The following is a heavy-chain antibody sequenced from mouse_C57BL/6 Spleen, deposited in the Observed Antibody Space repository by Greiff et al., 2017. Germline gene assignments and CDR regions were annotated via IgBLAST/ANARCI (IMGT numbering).Heavy chain of an antibody. V-gene: IGHV1-50*01. CDR2: IDPSDSYT. J-gene: IGHJ2*01. CDR1: GYTFTSYW. Sequence: VQLQQPGAELVKPGASVKLSCKASGYTFTSYWMQWVKQRPGQGLEWIGEIDPSDSYTNYNQKFKGKATLTVDTSSSTAYMQLSSLTSEDSAVYYCAREGKPDYWGQGTTLTVSS. CDR3: AREGKPDY.